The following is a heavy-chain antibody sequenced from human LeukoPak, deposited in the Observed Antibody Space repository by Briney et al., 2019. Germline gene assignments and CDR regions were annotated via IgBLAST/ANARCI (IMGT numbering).Heavy chain of an antibody. V-gene: IGHV1-18*04. CDR3: ARDYDILTGASKLDY. D-gene: IGHD3-9*01. J-gene: IGHJ4*02. Sequence: ASVTVSCTASGYTFTSYGISWVRQAPGQGLEWMGWISAYNGNTNYAQKLQGRVTMTTDTSTSTAYMELRSLRSDDTAVYYCARDYDILTGASKLDYWGQGTLVTVSS. CDR2: ISAYNGNT. CDR1: GYTFTSYG.